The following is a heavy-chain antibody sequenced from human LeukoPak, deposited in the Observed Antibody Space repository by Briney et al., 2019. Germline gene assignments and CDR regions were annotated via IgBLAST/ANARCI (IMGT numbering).Heavy chain of an antibody. D-gene: IGHD2/OR15-2a*01. CDR3: ARDFYASGFYFWFDP. CDR2: ISPSGTT. V-gene: IGHV4-4*07. Sequence: KPSETLSLTCTVSGGSISNYYWSWIRQPAGKGLEWIGRISPSGTTHYNPSLGSRVTMSVDTSKNYFSLRLSSVTAADTAVYYCARDFYASGFYFWFDPWGQGILVTVSS. CDR1: GGSISNYY. J-gene: IGHJ5*02.